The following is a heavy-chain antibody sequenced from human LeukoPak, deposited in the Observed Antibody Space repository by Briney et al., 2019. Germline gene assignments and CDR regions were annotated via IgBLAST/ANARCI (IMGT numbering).Heavy chain of an antibody. CDR1: GFTFRSHA. D-gene: IGHD2-21*01. CDR3: AKDFRIGYSAHFDY. V-gene: IGHV3-23*01. CDR2: IYENGGTT. Sequence: GGSLRLSCVGSGFTFRSHAMRWVRQAPEKGLEFVSGIYENGGTTYYADSVKGRFSISRDNSKNTLYLQMDSLRGEDTAVYYCAKDFRIGYSAHFDYWGQGALVTVSS. J-gene: IGHJ4*02.